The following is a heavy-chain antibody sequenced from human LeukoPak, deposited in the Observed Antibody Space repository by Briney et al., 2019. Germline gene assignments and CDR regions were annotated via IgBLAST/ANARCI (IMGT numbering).Heavy chain of an antibody. D-gene: IGHD6-19*01. Sequence: GGSLRLFCAACGFPFRIHGMEGVRQAPGKGLEWVSGITPGGDRTYYEDSVKGRFTISRNNSKNTLYLEMNSLRDEGTAVYYCAKDLQRWVAGAGKGWFDHWGQGTLVTVSS. CDR2: ITPGGDRT. CDR1: GFPFRIHG. CDR3: AKDLQRWVAGAGKGWFDH. V-gene: IGHV3-23*01. J-gene: IGHJ5*02.